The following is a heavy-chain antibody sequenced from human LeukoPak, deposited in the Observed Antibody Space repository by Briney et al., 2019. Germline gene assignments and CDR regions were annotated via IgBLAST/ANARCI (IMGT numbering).Heavy chain of an antibody. CDR1: GYTFTSYG. D-gene: IGHD2-2*01. CDR2: ISAYNGNT. J-gene: IGHJ5*02. CDR3: ARGCSSTSCFHGIGWFAP. V-gene: IGHV1-18*01. Sequence: ASVKVSCKASGYTFTSYGINWVRQAPGQGLEWMGWISAYNGNTNYAQNFQGRVTMTTDTSTSTAYMELRSLTSDDTAVYYCARGCSSTSCFHGIGWFAPWGQGTLVTVSS.